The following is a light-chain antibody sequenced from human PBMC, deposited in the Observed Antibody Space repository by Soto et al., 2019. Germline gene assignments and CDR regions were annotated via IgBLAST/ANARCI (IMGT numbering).Light chain of an antibody. CDR1: SSDVGGYNY. CDR3: RSYAGPYPYV. Sequence: QSALTQPRSVSGSPGQSVTISCTGTSSDVGGYNYVSWYQQHPGKAPKLMIYDVSERPSGVPDRFSGSKSGNTASLTISGLQAEYEADYYCRSYAGPYPYVFATGNEVNV. J-gene: IGLJ1*01. V-gene: IGLV2-11*01. CDR2: DVS.